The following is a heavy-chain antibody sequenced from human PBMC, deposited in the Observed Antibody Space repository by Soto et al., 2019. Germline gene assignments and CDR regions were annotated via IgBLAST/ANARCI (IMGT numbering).Heavy chain of an antibody. CDR2: ISDSGAVI. CDR3: AFFFQAEDGIRDSVPVSAFLLNRSSDL. J-gene: IGHJ2*01. V-gene: IGHV3-23*01. D-gene: IGHD3-9*01. Sequence: DPGKGLQCVSGISDSGAVIFHADSVRGRFTISRDNSKNTLYLQMNSLRAEDTALYYCAFFFQAEDGIRDSVPVSAFLLNRSSDL.